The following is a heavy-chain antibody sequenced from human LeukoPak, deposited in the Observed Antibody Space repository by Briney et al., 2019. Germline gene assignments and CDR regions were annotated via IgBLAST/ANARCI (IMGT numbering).Heavy chain of an antibody. CDR1: GFTFRNFG. V-gene: IGHV3-33*01. CDR2: IRYDGSEK. CDR3: VRDRNALQFLDF. D-gene: IGHD3-3*01. Sequence: PGRSLRLSCAASGFTFRNFGMHWVRQAPSKGLEWVAVIRYDGSEKYYADSVKGRFIISRDNSKNMLYLQTNSLRAEDTAVYYCVRDRNALQFLDFWGQGTVVTVSS. J-gene: IGHJ4*02.